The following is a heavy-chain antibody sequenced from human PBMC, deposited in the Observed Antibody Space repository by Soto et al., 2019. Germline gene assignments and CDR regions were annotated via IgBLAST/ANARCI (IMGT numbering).Heavy chain of an antibody. J-gene: IGHJ4*02. D-gene: IGHD7-27*01. V-gene: IGHV4-59*11. Sequence: QGHLQESGPGLVKPSETLSPTCSVSGGSINNHYWSWIRQPPGKGLEWIGYVYYTGSTNYNPSLQSRVTMSVDTSKNQFSLNLTSLTAADTAIYYCARANWYSEYWGQGTLVTVSS. CDR1: GGSINNHY. CDR3: ARANWYSEY. CDR2: VYYTGST.